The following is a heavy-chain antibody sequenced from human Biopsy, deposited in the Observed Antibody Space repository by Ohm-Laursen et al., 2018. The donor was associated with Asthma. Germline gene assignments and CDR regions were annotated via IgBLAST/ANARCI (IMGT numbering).Heavy chain of an antibody. CDR2: VSSDGHNK. CDR1: GFVFSQCG. CDR3: ARQSGQDYGDSSGFDI. Sequence: SLRLSCAAAGFVFSQCGMHWVRQGPGKGLEWVALVSSDGHNKYYEDSVKGRFTIPRDNSRNRLYLQINRLTVEDSAVYFCARQSGQDYGDSSGFDIWGQGTKVAVSS. J-gene: IGHJ3*02. V-gene: IGHV3-30*03. D-gene: IGHD3-22*01.